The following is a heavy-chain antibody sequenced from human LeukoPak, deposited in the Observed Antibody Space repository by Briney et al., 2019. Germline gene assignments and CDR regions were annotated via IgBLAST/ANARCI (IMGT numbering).Heavy chain of an antibody. D-gene: IGHD6-19*01. CDR2: ISYDGSNK. Sequence: GGSLRLSCAASGFTFSSYGMHWVRQAPGKGLEWVALISYDGSNKYYADSVKGRFTISRDNSKNTLSLQMNSLRAEDTAVYYCAKDQGYSSGWGADYWGQGTLVTVSS. V-gene: IGHV3-30*18. J-gene: IGHJ4*02. CDR1: GFTFSSYG. CDR3: AKDQGYSSGWGADY.